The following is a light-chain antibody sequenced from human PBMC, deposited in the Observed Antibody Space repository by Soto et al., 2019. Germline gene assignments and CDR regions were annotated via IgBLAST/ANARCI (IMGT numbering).Light chain of an antibody. Sequence: QPVLTQPASVSGSPGQSITISCTGTSSDVGGYDYVSWYQQHPGKVPKLMIYEVSNRPSGVSNRFSGFKSGNTASLTISGLQAEDEADYYCSSYTSSSTLVLFGGGTKLTVL. J-gene: IGLJ2*01. CDR2: EVS. CDR1: SSDVGGYDY. V-gene: IGLV2-14*01. CDR3: SSYTSSSTLVL.